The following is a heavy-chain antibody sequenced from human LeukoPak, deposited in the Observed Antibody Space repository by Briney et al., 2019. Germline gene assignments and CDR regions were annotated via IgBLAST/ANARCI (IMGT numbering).Heavy chain of an antibody. V-gene: IGHV1-2*02. CDR3: AREYSSSWYNWFDP. Sequence: ASVTVSCKASGYTFTSYYMHWVRQAPGQGLEWMGWINPNSGGTNYAQKFQGRVTMTRDTSISTAYMELSRLRSDDTAVYYCAREYSSSWYNWFDPWGQGTLVTVSS. CDR1: GYTFTSYY. J-gene: IGHJ5*02. CDR2: INPNSGGT. D-gene: IGHD6-13*01.